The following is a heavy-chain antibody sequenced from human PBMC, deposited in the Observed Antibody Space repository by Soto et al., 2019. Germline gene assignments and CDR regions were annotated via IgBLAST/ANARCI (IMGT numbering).Heavy chain of an antibody. V-gene: IGHV5-10-1*01. D-gene: IGHD2-2*02. CDR2: INPSDSYT. CDR3: ARLGYCTGTSCYTFDS. Sequence: GESLKISCQGAGYSFTSYWIGWVRQRPGKGLEWMGRINPSDSYTTYSPSFQGHVTISTDKSFSTAHLQWSGLKASDTAMYYCARLGYCTGTSCYTFDSWGQGTLVTVSS. CDR1: GYSFTSYW. J-gene: IGHJ4*02.